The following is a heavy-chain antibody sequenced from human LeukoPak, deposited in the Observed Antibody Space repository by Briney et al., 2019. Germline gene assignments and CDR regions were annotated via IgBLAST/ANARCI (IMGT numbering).Heavy chain of an antibody. CDR1: GGSISSYY. V-gene: IGHV4-59*01. D-gene: IGHD2-15*01. J-gene: IGHJ6*04. CDR2: IYYSGST. Sequence: SETLSLTCTVSGGSISSYYWSWIRQPPGKGLEWIGYIYYSGSTNYNPSLKSRVTISVDTSKNQFSLKLSSVTAADTAVYYCARDAGYCSGGSCYQQGIDVWDKGTTVTVSS. CDR3: ARDAGYCSGGSCYQQGIDV.